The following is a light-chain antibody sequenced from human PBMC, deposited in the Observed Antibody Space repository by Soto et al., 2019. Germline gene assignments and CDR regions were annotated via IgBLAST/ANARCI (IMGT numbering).Light chain of an antibody. CDR1: SSNVGAYNY. V-gene: IGLV2-14*01. CDR2: EVS. Sequence: QSVLTQPASVSGSPGQSITISCTGTSSNVGAYNYVSWYQQHPGKAPNLMIYEVSNRPSGVSNRFSGSKSDNTASLTVSGLQAEDEADYYCSSYTITNTLVFGTGTKLTVL. J-gene: IGLJ1*01. CDR3: SSYTITNTLV.